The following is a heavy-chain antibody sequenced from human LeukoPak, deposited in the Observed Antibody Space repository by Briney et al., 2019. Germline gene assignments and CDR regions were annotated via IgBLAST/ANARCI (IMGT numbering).Heavy chain of an antibody. D-gene: IGHD3-22*01. V-gene: IGHV1-46*01. J-gene: IGHJ1*01. CDR2: INPSGGST. CDR3: ARSYYDSSGYYYARAEYFQH. CDR1: GYTFTSYY. Sequence: ASVKVSCKASGYTFTSYYMHWVRQAPGQGLEWMGIINPSGGSTSYAQKFQGRVTMTRDTSTSTVYMELSSLRSEDTAVYYCARSYYDSSGYYYARAEYFQHWGQGTLVTVSS.